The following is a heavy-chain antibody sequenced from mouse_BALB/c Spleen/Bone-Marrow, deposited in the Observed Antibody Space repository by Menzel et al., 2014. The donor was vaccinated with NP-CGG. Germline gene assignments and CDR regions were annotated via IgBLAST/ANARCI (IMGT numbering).Heavy chain of an antibody. CDR3: ARQLAYAMDY. D-gene: IGHD4-1*01. CDR1: GFTFSDYY. V-gene: IGHV5-12*02. J-gene: IGHJ4*01. Sequence: EVKLVESGGGLVQPGGSLKLSCATSGFTFSDYYMYWVRQTPEKRLEWVAYITKGGGSTYYPDIVKGRFTISRDNAKTPLYLQMSRLKSEDTAMYYCARQLAYAMDYWGQGTSVTVSS. CDR2: ITKGGGST.